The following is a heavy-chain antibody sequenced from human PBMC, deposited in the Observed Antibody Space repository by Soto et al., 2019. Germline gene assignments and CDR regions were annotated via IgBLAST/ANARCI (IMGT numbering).Heavy chain of an antibody. V-gene: IGHV1-2*04. D-gene: IGHD1-1*01. CDR2: INPNSGGT. J-gene: IGHJ3*02. CDR1: GYTSTGYY. Sequence: GASLKVSCKASGYTSTGYYMHWVRQAPGQGLEWMGWINPNSGGTNYAQKFQGWVTMTRDTSISTAYMELSRLRSDDTAVYYCARDHKSDDWNDGMHDAFDIWGQGTMVTVSS. CDR3: ARDHKSDDWNDGMHDAFDI.